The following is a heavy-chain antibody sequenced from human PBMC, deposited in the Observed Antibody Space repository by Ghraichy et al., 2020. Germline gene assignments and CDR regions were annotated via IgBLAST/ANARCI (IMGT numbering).Heavy chain of an antibody. CDR2: ISSSSSYI. D-gene: IGHD2-8*01. Sequence: GGSLRLSCAASGFTFSSYSMNWVRQAPGKGLAWVSSISSSSSYIYYADSVKGRFTISRDNAKNSLYLQMNSLRAEDTAVYYCARLYGAYYYGMDVWGQGTTVTVSS. V-gene: IGHV3-21*01. CDR1: GFTFSSYS. CDR3: ARLYGAYYYGMDV. J-gene: IGHJ6*02.